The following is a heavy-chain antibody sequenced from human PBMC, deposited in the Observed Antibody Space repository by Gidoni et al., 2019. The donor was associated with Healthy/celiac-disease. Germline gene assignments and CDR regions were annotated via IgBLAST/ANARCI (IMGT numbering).Heavy chain of an antibody. D-gene: IGHD2-8*01. CDR2: YSGST. J-gene: IGHJ6*02. V-gene: IGHV4-39*01. Sequence: YSGSTYYNPSLKSRVTISVDTSKNQFSLKLTSVTAADTAVYYCAMTRRCTHGVCSETYYYYGMDVWGQGTTVTVSS. CDR3: AMTRRCTHGVCSETYYYYGMDV.